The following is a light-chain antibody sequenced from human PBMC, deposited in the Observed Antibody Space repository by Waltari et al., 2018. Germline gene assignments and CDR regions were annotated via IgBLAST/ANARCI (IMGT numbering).Light chain of an antibody. CDR3: AAWDDSLRAVV. CDR2: SND. V-gene: IGLV1-44*01. J-gene: IGLJ2*01. CDR1: NSNVRVNP. Sequence: QSVLTQPPSASGTPGQRVPLSCSGSNSNVRVNPSPWYQQPPGAAPEVLIYSNDQRPSGVPDRISGSKSGTSASLAISGLQSEDEAHYYCAAWDDSLRAVVFGGGTKVTVL.